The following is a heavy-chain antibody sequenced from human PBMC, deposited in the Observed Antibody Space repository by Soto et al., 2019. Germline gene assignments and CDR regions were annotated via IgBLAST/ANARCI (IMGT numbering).Heavy chain of an antibody. J-gene: IGHJ5*02. CDR2: ISVYNGNT. CDR1: GYRFISYG. Sequence: QVQLVQSGAEVKKPGASVKVSCKASGYRFISYGITWVRQAPGQGLEWMGWISVYNGNTNYAQELQGRVTMTTDTSKSTVYMELRSLRSDDTAVYYCARDLGTDLGVTSGWFGPWGQGTLVTVSS. D-gene: IGHD2-21*02. CDR3: ARDLGTDLGVTSGWFGP. V-gene: IGHV1-18*01.